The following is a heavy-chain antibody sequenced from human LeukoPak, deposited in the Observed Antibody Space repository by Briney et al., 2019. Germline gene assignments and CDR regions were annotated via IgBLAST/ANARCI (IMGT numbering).Heavy chain of an antibody. CDR3: AKSTSSWYGGPFDL. J-gene: IGHJ3*01. V-gene: IGHV3-23*01. Sequence: PGGSLRLSCAASGFSFTSYGIIWVRQAPGKGLEWVSGISGSGGSTYHAHSVKGRFTISRDNSKNTLFLQMNSLRAEDTAAYYCAKSTSSWYGGPFDLWGRGAMVTVSS. CDR2: ISGSGGST. CDR1: GFSFTSYG. D-gene: IGHD6-13*01.